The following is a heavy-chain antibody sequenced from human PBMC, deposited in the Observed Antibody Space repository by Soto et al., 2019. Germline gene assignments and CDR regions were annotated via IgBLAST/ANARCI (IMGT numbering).Heavy chain of an antibody. V-gene: IGHV5-10-1*01. Sequence: GESLKISCKGSGYSFTSYWITWVRQMPGKGLEWMGRIDPSDSYTNYHPSFQGHVTISADKSISTAYLQWSSLKASDTAMYLCARRSYSGSGNYYNTWFDPWGQGTLVTVSS. CDR3: ARRSYSGSGNYYNTWFDP. CDR1: GYSFTSYW. D-gene: IGHD3-10*01. J-gene: IGHJ5*02. CDR2: IDPSDSYT.